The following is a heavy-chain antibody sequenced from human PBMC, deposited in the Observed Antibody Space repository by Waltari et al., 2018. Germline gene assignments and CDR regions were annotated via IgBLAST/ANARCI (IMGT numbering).Heavy chain of an antibody. CDR2: IQRSGRT. D-gene: IGHD2-15*01. CDR1: W. Sequence: WWSWVRQPPERGREWIGQIQRSGRTNYNPSLESRVTISIDTSNNHFSLKVTSTTAADTAVYYCARDRGRGIYLDSWGRGTLVTVSP. J-gene: IGHJ4*02. CDR3: ARDRGRGIYLDS. V-gene: IGHV4-4*02.